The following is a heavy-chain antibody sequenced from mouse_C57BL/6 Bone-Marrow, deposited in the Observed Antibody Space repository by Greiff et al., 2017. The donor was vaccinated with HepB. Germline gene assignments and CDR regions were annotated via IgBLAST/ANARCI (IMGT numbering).Heavy chain of an antibody. V-gene: IGHV14-4*01. CDR1: GFNIKDDY. J-gene: IGHJ1*03. Sequence: VQLKQSGAELVRPGASVKLSCTASGFNIKDDYMHWVKQRPEQGLEWIGWIDPENGDTEYASKFQGKATITADTSSNTAYLQLSSLTSEDTAVYYCTTYGSSYGYFDVWGTGTTVTVSS. CDR3: TTYGSSYGYFDV. D-gene: IGHD1-1*01. CDR2: IDPENGDT.